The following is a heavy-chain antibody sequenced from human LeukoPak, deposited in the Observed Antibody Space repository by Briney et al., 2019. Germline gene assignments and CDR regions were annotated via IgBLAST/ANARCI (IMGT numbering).Heavy chain of an antibody. J-gene: IGHJ4*02. CDR3: ARHIRDRAVAQYFDY. Sequence: PSETLSLTCTVSDDSIISISSYWGWIRQPPGKGLEWIGSIYYDGSTFYNPSLKSRVTMSVDTSKNQFSLNLSCVTAADTAVYYCARHIRDRAVAQYFDYWGQGTLVTVSS. CDR1: DDSIISISSY. V-gene: IGHV4-39*01. D-gene: IGHD6-19*01. CDR2: IYYDGST.